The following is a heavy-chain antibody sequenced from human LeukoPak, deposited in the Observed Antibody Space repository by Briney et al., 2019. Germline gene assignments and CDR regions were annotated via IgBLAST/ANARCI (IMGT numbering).Heavy chain of an antibody. CDR1: GYSFTTYF. V-gene: IGHV5-51*01. CDR2: IYPGDSDT. CDR3: ARQHGSGSYYSRAIDY. Sequence: GESLKISCEASGYSFTTYFIGWVREMPGKGLEWMGIIYPGDSDTRYSPSFQGQVTISADKSISTAYLQWSSLKASDTAMYYCARQHGSGSYYSRAIDYWGQGTLVTVSS. J-gene: IGHJ4*02. D-gene: IGHD3-10*01.